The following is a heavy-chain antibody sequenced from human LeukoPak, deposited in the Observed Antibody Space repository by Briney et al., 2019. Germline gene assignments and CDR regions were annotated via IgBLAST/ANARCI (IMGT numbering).Heavy chain of an antibody. J-gene: IGHJ3*02. D-gene: IGHD4-17*01. CDR2: ISYIGST. CDR1: GGSISSYY. CDR3: ARDLVTVTKGFDI. V-gene: IGHV4-59*01. Sequence: SETLSLTCTVSGGSISSYYWTWIRQPPGKVLEWIGYISYIGSTNYNPSLKSRVTISIDTSKNQFSLKLSSVTAADTAVYYCARDLVTVTKGFDIWGQGTMVTVSS.